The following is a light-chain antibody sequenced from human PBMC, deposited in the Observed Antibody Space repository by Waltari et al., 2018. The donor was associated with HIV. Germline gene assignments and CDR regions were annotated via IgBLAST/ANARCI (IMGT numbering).Light chain of an antibody. Sequence: ERVMTQSPATLSVSPGESATLSCRASQCVRSNLAWYQQKPGQAPGLLIYGAATRASGIPARFSGRGSGTECTLTISSLQSEDLAVYYCQQYNNWPPKGLTFGGGTKVEIK. J-gene: IGKJ4*01. V-gene: IGKV3-15*01. CDR3: QQYNNWPPKGLT. CDR1: QCVRSN. CDR2: GAA.